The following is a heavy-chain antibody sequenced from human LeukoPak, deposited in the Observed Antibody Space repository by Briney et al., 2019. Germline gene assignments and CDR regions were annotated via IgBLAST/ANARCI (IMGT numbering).Heavy chain of an antibody. D-gene: IGHD3-3*01. V-gene: IGHV3-30-3*01. CDR3: AREFTIFGVVIQRYDAFDV. Sequence: GGSLRLSCAASGFTHSEYTIHWVRQAPGKGLEWVAVMSNDGSIKKYANSVKGRFTISRDNSKSTLYLQMDSLRAEGTAVYYCAREFTIFGVVIQRYDAFDVWGQGTMVTVSS. J-gene: IGHJ3*01. CDR2: MSNDGSIK. CDR1: GFTHSEYT.